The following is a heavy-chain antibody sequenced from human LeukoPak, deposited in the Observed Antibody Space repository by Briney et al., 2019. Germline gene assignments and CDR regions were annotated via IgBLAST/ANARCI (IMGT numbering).Heavy chain of an antibody. D-gene: IGHD5-18*01. CDR3: ARCQGYSYAYCGN. J-gene: IGHJ4*02. V-gene: IGHV4-61*02. CDR1: GGSISSGSYC. CDR2: IYTSGST. Sequence: PSQTLSLTCTVSGGSISSGSYCWTWIRQPAGKGLEWIGRIYTSGSTNYNPSLKSRVTMSVDTSKNQFSLKLSSVTAADTAVYYCARCQGYSYAYCGNWGQGTLVTVSS.